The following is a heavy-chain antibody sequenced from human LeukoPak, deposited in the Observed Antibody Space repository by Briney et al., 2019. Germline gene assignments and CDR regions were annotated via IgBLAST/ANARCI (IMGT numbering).Heavy chain of an antibody. CDR1: GGSFSGYY. V-gene: IGHV4-34*01. CDR2: INHSGST. D-gene: IGHD6-19*01. Sequence: PSGTLSLTCAVYGGSFSGYYWSWIRQPPGKGLEWIGEINHSGSTNYNPSLKSRVTISVDTSKNQFSLKLSSVTAADTAVYYCARGGGIAVAGSFDYWGQGTLVTVSS. J-gene: IGHJ4*02. CDR3: ARGGGIAVAGSFDY.